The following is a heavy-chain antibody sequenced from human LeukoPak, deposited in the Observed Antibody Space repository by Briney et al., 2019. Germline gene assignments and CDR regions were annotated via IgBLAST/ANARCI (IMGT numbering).Heavy chain of an antibody. CDR2: ISGGGEST. CDR1: GFTFSSYE. J-gene: IGHJ4*02. Sequence: PGGSLRLSCAASGFTFSSYEMNWVRHAPGRGLEWVSHISGGGESTVYPDAVKGRFTISRDNAKNSLYLQMNSLRVEDTGVYYCARGSGRRYEYWGQGVLVTVSP. D-gene: IGHD7-27*01. CDR3: ARGSGRRYEY. V-gene: IGHV3-48*03.